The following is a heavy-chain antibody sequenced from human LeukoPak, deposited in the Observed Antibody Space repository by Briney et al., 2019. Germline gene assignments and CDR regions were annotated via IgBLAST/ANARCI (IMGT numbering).Heavy chain of an antibody. J-gene: IGHJ4*02. CDR2: INHSGST. Sequence: PSGTLSLTCTVSGYSISSGYYWSWIRQPPGQGLEWIGEINHSGSTNYNPSLKSRVTISVDTSKNQFSLKLSSVTAADTAVYYCARVGITIFGVVKGFDYWGQGTLVTVSS. CDR1: GYSISSGYY. D-gene: IGHD3-3*01. V-gene: IGHV4-38-2*02. CDR3: ARVGITIFGVVKGFDY.